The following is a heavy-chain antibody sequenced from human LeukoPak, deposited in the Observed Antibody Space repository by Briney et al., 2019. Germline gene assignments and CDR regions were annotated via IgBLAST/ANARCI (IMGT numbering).Heavy chain of an antibody. CDR1: GASISSTNYY. Sequence: SETLSLTCTVSGASISSTNYYWGWIRQPPGKGLEWIGNIYYSGNTYYHPSLQSRVAISVDTSKNQFSLNLHSATAADMAVYYCARYASASGANDYWGQGTLVTVSS. CDR3: ARYASASGANDY. V-gene: IGHV4-39*07. CDR2: IYYSGNT. D-gene: IGHD6-13*01. J-gene: IGHJ4*02.